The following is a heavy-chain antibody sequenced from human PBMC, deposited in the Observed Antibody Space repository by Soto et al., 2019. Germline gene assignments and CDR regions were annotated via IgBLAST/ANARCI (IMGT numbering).Heavy chain of an antibody. J-gene: IGHJ4*02. CDR1: GFTFSSYS. CDR2: ISSSSTI. CDR3: ARDDSYQLLYFNYFDY. D-gene: IGHD2-2*02. V-gene: IGHV3-48*02. Sequence: GGSLRLSCAASGFTFSSYSMNWVRQAPGKGLEWVSYISSSSTIYYADSVKGRFTISRDNAKNSLYLQMNSLRDEDTAVYYCARDDSYQLLYFNYFDYWGQGTLVTVSS.